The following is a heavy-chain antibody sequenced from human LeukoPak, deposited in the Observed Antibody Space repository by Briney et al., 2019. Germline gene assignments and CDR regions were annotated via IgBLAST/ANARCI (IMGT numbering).Heavy chain of an antibody. D-gene: IGHD5-18*01. CDR3: AKGYNYAYGWFDP. CDR1: GGSISSGGYS. CDR2: INYSGST. V-gene: IGHV4-30-4*07. Sequence: SQTLSLTCAVSGGSISSGGYSWSWIRQPPGRGLEWIGYINYSGSTNYNPSLKGRVTMSVDTSKNQVSLKLSSVTAADTAVYYCAKGYNYAYGWFDPWGQGTLVTVSS. J-gene: IGHJ5*02.